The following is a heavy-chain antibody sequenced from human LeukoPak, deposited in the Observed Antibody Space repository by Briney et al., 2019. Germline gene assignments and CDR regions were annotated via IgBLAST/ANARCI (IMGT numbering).Heavy chain of an antibody. Sequence: SETLSLTCTVSGVSTSSYYWSWIRQPPGKGLEWIGYIYYSGSTNYNPSLKSRVTISVDTSKNQFSLKLSSVTAADRAVYYCASSSGGSWYYYMDVWGKGTTVSVSS. V-gene: IGHV4-59*01. CDR1: GVSTSSYY. CDR3: ASSSGGSWYYYMDV. D-gene: IGHD2-15*01. J-gene: IGHJ6*03. CDR2: IYYSGST.